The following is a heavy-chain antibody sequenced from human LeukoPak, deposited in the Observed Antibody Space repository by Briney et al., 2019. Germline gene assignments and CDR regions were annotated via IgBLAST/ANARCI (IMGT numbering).Heavy chain of an antibody. Sequence: ASVKVSCKASGYTFTDYYIHWARQAPGHGLEWMGWITPNSGGTNYAQKSQVRVTMTRETSVSTAYLELSRLRSDDTAVYYCATIYVDIVATESFDYWGQGTLVTVSS. CDR1: GYTFTDYY. D-gene: IGHD5-12*01. V-gene: IGHV1-2*02. J-gene: IGHJ4*02. CDR3: ATIYVDIVATESFDY. CDR2: ITPNSGGT.